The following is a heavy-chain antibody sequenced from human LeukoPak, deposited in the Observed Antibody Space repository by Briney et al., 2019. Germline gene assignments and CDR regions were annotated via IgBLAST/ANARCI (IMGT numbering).Heavy chain of an antibody. CDR3: ARGESLLWFGELSKYYFDY. Sequence: GASVNVSCKASGGTFSSYAISWVRQAPGQGLEWMGGIIPIFGTANYAQKFQGRVTITADKSTSTAYMELSSLRSEDTAVYYCARGESLLWFGELSKYYFDYWGQGTLVTVSS. J-gene: IGHJ4*02. D-gene: IGHD3-10*01. CDR1: GGTFSSYA. V-gene: IGHV1-69*06. CDR2: IIPIFGTA.